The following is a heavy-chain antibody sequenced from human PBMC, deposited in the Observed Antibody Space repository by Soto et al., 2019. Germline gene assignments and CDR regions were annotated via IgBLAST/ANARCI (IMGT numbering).Heavy chain of an antibody. CDR1: GFRFSSYA. Sequence: GGSLRLSCAASGFRFSSYAMSWVRQAPGKELEWVSVISGSGDGTYYADSVKGRFTISRDNSKNTLYLQMDSLRAEDTAVYYCAKDVYTSGWYISYLFVSWGQGTLVTVFS. CDR2: ISGSGDGT. CDR3: AKDVYTSGWYISYLFVS. J-gene: IGHJ4*02. V-gene: IGHV3-23*01. D-gene: IGHD6-19*01.